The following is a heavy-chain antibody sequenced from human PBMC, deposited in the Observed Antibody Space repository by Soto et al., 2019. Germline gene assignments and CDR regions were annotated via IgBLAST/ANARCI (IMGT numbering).Heavy chain of an antibody. Sequence: GGSLRTSCAASGFTFIEAWMSWVRQAPGKGLEWVGLIKKKADGGTTEYAAPVKGRFTISRDDSKNTLYLQMNSLKTEDTAVYYCRTQWLDWGQGTLVTVS. V-gene: IGHV3-15*01. D-gene: IGHD6-19*01. CDR2: IKKKADGGTT. CDR3: RTQWLD. CDR1: GFTFIEAW. J-gene: IGHJ4*02.